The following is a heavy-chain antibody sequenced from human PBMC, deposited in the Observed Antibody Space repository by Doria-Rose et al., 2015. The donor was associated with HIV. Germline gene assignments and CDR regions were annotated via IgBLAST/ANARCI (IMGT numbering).Heavy chain of an antibody. D-gene: IGHD6-6*01. CDR2: IKQDGSEE. J-gene: IGHJ4*02. V-gene: IGHV3-7*01. CDR3: ARDSLYSSSSSGGY. Sequence: VQLQESGGGLVQPGESLRLSCVASGFTFSSYWMSWVRQAPGKGLEWVANIKQDGSEEDYVGSVKGRFTISRDNAKNSLYLQMNSLRAEDTAVYYCARDSLYSSSSSGGYWGQGTLVTVSS. CDR1: GFTFSSYW.